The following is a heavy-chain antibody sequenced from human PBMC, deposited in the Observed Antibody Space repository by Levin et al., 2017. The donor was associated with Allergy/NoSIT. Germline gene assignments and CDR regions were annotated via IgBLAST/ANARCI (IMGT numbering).Heavy chain of an antibody. J-gene: IGHJ4*02. CDR1: GFTFSGFW. CDR3: VRGACSSTSCLDK. Sequence: ASVKVSCAASGFTFSGFWMHWVRQAPGKGLVWVSHINSDGSNTNYADSVRGRFTFSRDNAKNTLYLQMTSLRAEDTAVYYCVRGACSSTSCLDKWGQGTLVTVSS. D-gene: IGHD2-2*01. CDR2: INSDGSNT. V-gene: IGHV3-74*01.